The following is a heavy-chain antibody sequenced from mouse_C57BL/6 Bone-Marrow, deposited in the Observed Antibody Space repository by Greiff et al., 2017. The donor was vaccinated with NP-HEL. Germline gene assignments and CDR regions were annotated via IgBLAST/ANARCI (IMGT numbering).Heavy chain of an antibody. CDR1: GYTFTDYE. CDR3: TSLLEGYFDV. J-gene: IGHJ1*03. D-gene: IGHD1-2*01. CDR2: IDPETGGT. Sequence: QVQLQQSGAELVRPGASVTLSCKASGYTFTDYEMHWVKQSPVHGLEWIGAIDPETGGTAYNQKFKGKAILTADKSSSTAYMELRSLTSEDSAVYYCTSLLEGYFDVWGTGTTVTVSS. V-gene: IGHV1-15*01.